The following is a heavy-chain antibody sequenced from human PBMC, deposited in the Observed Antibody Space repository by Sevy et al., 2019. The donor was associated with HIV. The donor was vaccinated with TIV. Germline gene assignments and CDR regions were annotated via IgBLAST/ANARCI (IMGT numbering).Heavy chain of an antibody. J-gene: IGHJ4*02. CDR3: TKDKRRYEILTRSGYFDY. CDR1: GFIFDDYA. Sequence: GGSLRLSCAASGFIFDDYAMHWVRQAPGKGLEWVSGISWDTVNIGYADSVKGRVTISRDNSKNSLYLQMNSLRAEDTALYYCTKDKRRYEILTRSGYFDYWGQGTLVTVSS. D-gene: IGHD3-9*01. CDR2: ISWDTVNI. V-gene: IGHV3-9*01.